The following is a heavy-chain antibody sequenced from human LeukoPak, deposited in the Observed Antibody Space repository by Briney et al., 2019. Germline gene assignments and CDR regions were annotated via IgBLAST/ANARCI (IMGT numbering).Heavy chain of an antibody. J-gene: IGHJ6*02. D-gene: IGHD4-17*01. V-gene: IGHV1-18*01. CDR2: ISAYNGNT. CDR3: ARVEVTTVTTYGMDV. Sequence: GASVNVSSKASGYTFTIYGISWVPQASGQGLEWMGWISAYNGNTNYAQKLQGRVTMTTDTSTSTAYMELRSLGSDDTAVYYCARVEVTTVTTYGMDVWGQGTTVTVSS. CDR1: GYTFTIYG.